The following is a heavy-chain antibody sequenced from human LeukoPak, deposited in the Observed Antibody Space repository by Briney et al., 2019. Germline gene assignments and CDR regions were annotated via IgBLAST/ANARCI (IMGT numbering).Heavy chain of an antibody. V-gene: IGHV4-59*01. J-gene: IGHJ4*02. Sequence: SETLSLTCTVSGGSISSYHWSWIRQPPGKGLEWIGYIYYSGSTNYNPSLKSRVTISVDTSKNQFSLNLSSVTAANTAVYYCTREIPGGRLDYWGQGTLVTVSS. CDR1: GGSISSYH. CDR2: IYYSGST. CDR3: TREIPGGRLDY. D-gene: IGHD1-14*01.